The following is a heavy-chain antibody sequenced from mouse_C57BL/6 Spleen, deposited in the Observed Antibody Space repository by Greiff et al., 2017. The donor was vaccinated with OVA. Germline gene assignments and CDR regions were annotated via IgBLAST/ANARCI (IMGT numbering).Heavy chain of an antibody. CDR3: TRWGIRTTVVASPYFDY. D-gene: IGHD1-1*01. Sequence: VQLQQSGAELVRPGASVTLSCKASGYTFTDYEMHWVKQTPVHGLEWIGAIDPETGGTAYNQKFKGKAILTADKSSSTAYMELRSLTSEDSAVYYCTRWGIRTTVVASPYFDYWGQGTTLTVSS. CDR1: GYTFTDYE. J-gene: IGHJ2*01. CDR2: IDPETGGT. V-gene: IGHV1-15*01.